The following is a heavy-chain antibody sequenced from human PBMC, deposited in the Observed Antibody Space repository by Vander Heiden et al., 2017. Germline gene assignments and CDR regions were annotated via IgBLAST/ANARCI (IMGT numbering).Heavy chain of an antibody. CDR3: AREGGRWLQCMFDY. CDR1: GFTFSNYA. V-gene: IGHV3-30*01. J-gene: IGHJ4*02. Sequence: QVQLVESGGGVVQPGRSPRLSCAASGFTFSNYAMYWVRQAPGKGLEWVASISYDGSNKYYADSVKGRFTISRDNSRNTVYLQMNSLRAEDTAVYYFAREGGRWLQCMFDYWGQGTLVTVSS. D-gene: IGHD5-12*01. CDR2: ISYDGSNK.